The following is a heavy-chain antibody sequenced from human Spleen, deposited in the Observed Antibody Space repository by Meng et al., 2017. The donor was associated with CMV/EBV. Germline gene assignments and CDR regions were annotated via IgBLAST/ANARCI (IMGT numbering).Heavy chain of an antibody. V-gene: IGHV3-21*01. Sequence: GGSLRLSCAASGFSFGTYSMNWVRQAPGKGLEWVASIRTTSDYINYADSVKGRFTISRDNAKNSLYLYMNSLRAEDTAVYYCATSQMYYYDSSGHFFDFWGRGTLVTVSS. CDR3: ATSQMYYYDSSGHFFDF. J-gene: IGHJ4*02. CDR1: GFSFGTYS. CDR2: IRTTSDYI. D-gene: IGHD3-22*01.